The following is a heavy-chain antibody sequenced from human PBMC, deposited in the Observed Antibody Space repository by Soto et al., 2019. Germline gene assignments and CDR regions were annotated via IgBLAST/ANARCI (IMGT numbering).Heavy chain of an antibody. Sequence: QVQLQQWGAGLLKPSETLSLTCAVYGGSFSGYYWSWIRQPPGKGLEWIGEINHSGSTNYNPSLKSRVTISVDTSKNQFSLKLSSVTAADTAVYYCARVTDRSSQWFDPWGQGTLVTVSS. J-gene: IGHJ5*02. D-gene: IGHD6-6*01. CDR3: ARVTDRSSQWFDP. CDR2: INHSGST. V-gene: IGHV4-34*01. CDR1: GGSFSGYY.